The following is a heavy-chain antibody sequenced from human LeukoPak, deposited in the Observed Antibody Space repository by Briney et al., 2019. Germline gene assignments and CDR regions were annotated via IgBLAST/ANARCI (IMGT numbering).Heavy chain of an antibody. V-gene: IGHV3-23*01. D-gene: IGHD2-8*02. CDR3: ATYRQVLLPFES. CDR2: VGPSGGEI. Sequence: GGTLRLSCAASGFTFSHHGMNWVRQAPGKGLEWVSGVGPSGGEIHYADSVRGRFTISRDNSKSTLSLQMNSLRAEDTAIYYCATYRQVLLPFESWGQGTLVTVSS. CDR1: GFTFSHHG. J-gene: IGHJ4*02.